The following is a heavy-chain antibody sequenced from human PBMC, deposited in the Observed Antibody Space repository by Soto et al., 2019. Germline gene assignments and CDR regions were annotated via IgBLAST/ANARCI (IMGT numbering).Heavy chain of an antibody. CDR3: AKEYSSGWGFYYYYGMDV. Sequence: QVQLVESGGGVVQPGRSLRLSCAASGFTFSSYGMHWVRQAPGKGLEWVAVISYDGSNKYYADSVKGRFTISRDNSKNTLYLQMNSLRAEDTAVYYCAKEYSSGWGFYYYYGMDVWGQGTTVTVSS. J-gene: IGHJ6*02. V-gene: IGHV3-30*18. D-gene: IGHD6-19*01. CDR1: GFTFSSYG. CDR2: ISYDGSNK.